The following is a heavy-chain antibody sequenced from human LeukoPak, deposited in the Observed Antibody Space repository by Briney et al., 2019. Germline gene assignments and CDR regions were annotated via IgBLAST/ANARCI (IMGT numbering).Heavy chain of an antibody. CDR1: HGSINSYY. D-gene: IGHD3-22*01. CDR3: ARRGYFDVSGLDH. Sequence: SETLSLTCTVSHGSINSYYWSWIRQPPGKGLEWIGYIYYSGSTNYNPSLKSRVTISLDTSKNQLSLKLSSVTAADTAVYFCARRGYFDVSGLDHWGQGTLVTVSS. CDR2: IYYSGST. J-gene: IGHJ4*02. V-gene: IGHV4-59*01.